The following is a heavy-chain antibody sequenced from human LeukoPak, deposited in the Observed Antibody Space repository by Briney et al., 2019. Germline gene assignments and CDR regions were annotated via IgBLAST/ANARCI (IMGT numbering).Heavy chain of an antibody. J-gene: IGHJ1*01. V-gene: IGHV1-8*01. CDR1: GYTFTSYG. D-gene: IGHD2-15*01. CDR3: ARAYCSGSYCYTPDFFQH. Sequence: GASVKVSCEASGYTFTSYGIHWVRQAPGQGLEWMGWMNPNTGDSGYAQKFRGRVTMTRSTAGSSAYMELTGLTSEDTAVYYCARAYCSGSYCYTPDFFQHWGQGTLVTVSS. CDR2: MNPNTGDS.